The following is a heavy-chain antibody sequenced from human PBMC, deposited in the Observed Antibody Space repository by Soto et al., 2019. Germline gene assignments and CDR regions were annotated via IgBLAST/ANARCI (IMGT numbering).Heavy chain of an antibody. CDR1: GYTFTGYY. J-gene: IGHJ5*02. D-gene: IGHD3-22*01. Sequence: TSVKVSCKASGYTFTGYYMHWVRQAPGQGLEWMGWINPNSGGTNYAQKFQGRVTITRDTSIRKAYMELSRLRSDDTAVYYCARETYYYDSSTRWFDPCGQGTVVTVSS. CDR2: INPNSGGT. V-gene: IGHV1-2*02. CDR3: ARETYYYDSSTRWFDP.